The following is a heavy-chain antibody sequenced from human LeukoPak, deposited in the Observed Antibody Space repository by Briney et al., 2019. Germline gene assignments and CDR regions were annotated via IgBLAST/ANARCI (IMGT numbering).Heavy chain of an antibody. J-gene: IGHJ4*02. D-gene: IGHD6-13*01. Sequence: PGGSLRLSCATSGFTFSTFWMHWVRQAPGKGLVWVSRISSDGSTITYADSVQGRFTISRDNAKTKMYLQMNGLRADDTAVYYCARGRLSTSTWLTGYWGQGTQVTVSS. CDR3: ARGRLSTSTWLTGY. CDR1: GFTFSTFW. V-gene: IGHV3-74*01. CDR2: ISSDGSTI.